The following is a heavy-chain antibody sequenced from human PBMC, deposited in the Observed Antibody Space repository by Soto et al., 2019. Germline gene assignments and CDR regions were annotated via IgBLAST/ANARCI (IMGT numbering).Heavy chain of an antibody. D-gene: IGHD5-12*01. V-gene: IGHV4-59*01. CDR2: IYYSGST. Sequence: SQTLCLTCTVSGDSISSYCWSWIRQPPGKGLEWIGYIYYSGSTNYNPSLKSRVTISVGTPKNQFSLKLTSVTAADTAVYYCARGVATIGPWGQGTLVTVSS. CDR1: GDSISSYC. CDR3: ARGVATIGP. J-gene: IGHJ5*02.